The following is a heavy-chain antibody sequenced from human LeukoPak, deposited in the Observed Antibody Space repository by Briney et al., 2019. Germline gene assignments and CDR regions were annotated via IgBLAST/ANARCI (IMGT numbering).Heavy chain of an antibody. CDR1: GFTFNSYW. Sequence: GGSLRLSCAASGFTFNSYWVSWVRQAPGKGLEWVANIKQDGSEKYYVDSVKGRFTISRDNAKNSLYLQMNSLRAEDTAVYYCARDPIRTVAGTEVDYWGQGTLVTVSS. V-gene: IGHV3-7*01. D-gene: IGHD6-19*01. CDR2: IKQDGSEK. J-gene: IGHJ4*02. CDR3: ARDPIRTVAGTEVDY.